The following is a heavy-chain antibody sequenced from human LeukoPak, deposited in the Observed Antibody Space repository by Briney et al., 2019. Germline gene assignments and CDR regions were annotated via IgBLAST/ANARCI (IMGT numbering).Heavy chain of an antibody. CDR2: ISGSGGDT. CDR3: AKFSEGGGWYSDY. Sequence: GGSLRLSCAASGFTFSSYAMSWVRQAPGKGLEWVSAISGSGGDTYYADSVKGRFTISRDNSKNTLYLQMNSLRAEDTAVYYCAKFSEGGGWYSDYWGQGTLVTVSS. CDR1: GFTFSSYA. D-gene: IGHD6-19*01. J-gene: IGHJ4*02. V-gene: IGHV3-23*01.